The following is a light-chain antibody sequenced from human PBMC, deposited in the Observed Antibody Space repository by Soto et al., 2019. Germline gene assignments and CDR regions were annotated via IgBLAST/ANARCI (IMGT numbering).Light chain of an antibody. CDR3: QQTYSTPFT. V-gene: IGKV1-39*01. J-gene: IGKJ3*01. Sequence: DIQMTQSPSSLSASIGDRLTITCRASQSITKNLNWYQHKPGKAPKLLLYAASSLQSGVPSRFSGSGSGTDFALTITSLQPEDFATYYCQQTYSTPFTFGPGTKVDIK. CDR1: QSITKN. CDR2: AAS.